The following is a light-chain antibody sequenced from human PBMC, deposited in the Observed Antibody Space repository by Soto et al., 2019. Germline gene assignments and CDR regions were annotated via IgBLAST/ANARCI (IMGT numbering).Light chain of an antibody. V-gene: IGKV3-15*01. Sequence: EIVMTQSPATLSVSPGERATLSCRASPSVSGNLAWYQQKPGQAPRLLIYGASTRATGIPARFSGSGSGTELTLPISSLQSEDFAVYYCQQYNNWPPGTFGQGTKVEIK. J-gene: IGKJ1*01. CDR3: QQYNNWPPGT. CDR2: GAS. CDR1: PSVSGN.